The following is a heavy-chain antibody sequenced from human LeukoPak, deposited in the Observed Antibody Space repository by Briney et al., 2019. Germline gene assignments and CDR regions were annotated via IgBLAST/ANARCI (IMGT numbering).Heavy chain of an antibody. CDR2: INKDGSQK. V-gene: IGHV3-7*04. Sequence: PPSETLSLTCTVSGGSISSSSYYWGWIRQPPGKGLEWVANINKDGSQKNYVDSVKGRFTISRDNAKNSLYLQMNSLRAEDTAVYYCARGPGFLFDYCGQGTLVTVSS. CDR3: ARGPGFLFDY. D-gene: IGHD1-14*01. J-gene: IGHJ4*02. CDR1: GGSISSSSYY.